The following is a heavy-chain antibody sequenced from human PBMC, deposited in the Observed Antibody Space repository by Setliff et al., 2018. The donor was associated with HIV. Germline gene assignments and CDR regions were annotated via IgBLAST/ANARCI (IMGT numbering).Heavy chain of an antibody. J-gene: IGHJ4*02. D-gene: IGHD6-13*01. CDR2: IYYSGST. CDR3: ARDGYSSSWYVISGSFDY. CDR1: GGSISSGDYY. Sequence: SATLSLTCTVSGGSISSGDYYWSWIRQPPGKGLEWIGNIYYSGSTYYNPSLKSRVTISLDTSKNQFSLRLTSVTAADTAVYYCARDGYSSSWYVISGSFDYWGQGILVTVSS. V-gene: IGHV4-39*07.